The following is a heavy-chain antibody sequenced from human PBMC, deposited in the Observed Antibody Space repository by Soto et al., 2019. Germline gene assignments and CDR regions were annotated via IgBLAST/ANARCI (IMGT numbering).Heavy chain of an antibody. J-gene: IGHJ4*02. V-gene: IGHV3-21*01. CDR2: ISSSSSYI. CDR1: GFTFSSHS. Sequence: PGGSLRLSCAGSGFTFSSHSMNWVRQAPGKGLEWVSSISSSSSYIDYADSVKGRFTISRDHAKNSLYLQMNSLRVEDTAVYYCARDLQMATIRGGDYWGQGTMVTFYS. CDR3: ARDLQMATIRGGDY. D-gene: IGHD5-12*01.